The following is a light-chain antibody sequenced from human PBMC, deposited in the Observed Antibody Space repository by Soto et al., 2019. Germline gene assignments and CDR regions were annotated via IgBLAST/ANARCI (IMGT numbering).Light chain of an antibody. J-gene: IGKJ2*01. Sequence: EIVLTQSPATLSLSPGERASLSCRASQGVSSSLAWYQHKPGQAPRLLIYDASNRATGIPARLSGSGSGTDFTLTISSLEPEDFAVYYCQQHSNWYTFGQGTKLEIK. CDR1: QGVSSS. CDR3: QQHSNWYT. CDR2: DAS. V-gene: IGKV3D-11*01.